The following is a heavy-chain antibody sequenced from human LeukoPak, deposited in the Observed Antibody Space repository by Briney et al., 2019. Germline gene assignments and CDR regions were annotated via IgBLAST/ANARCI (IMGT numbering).Heavy chain of an antibody. Sequence: SVKVSCKASGGTFSRYAINWVRQAPGQGLEWMGGVIPVFGTPNYAPRFQGRLTITTDESARSAFLTLNSLRSEDTAIYYCARDVRVATSGDWLDPWGQGTLVTVSS. CDR2: VIPVFGTP. J-gene: IGHJ5*02. D-gene: IGHD2-15*01. V-gene: IGHV1-69*05. CDR3: ARDVRVATSGDWLDP. CDR1: GGTFSRYA.